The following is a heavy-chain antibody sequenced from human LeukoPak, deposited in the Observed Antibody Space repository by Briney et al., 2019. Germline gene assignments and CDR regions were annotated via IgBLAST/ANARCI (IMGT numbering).Heavy chain of an antibody. V-gene: IGHV3-30-3*01. D-gene: IGHD4-17*01. CDR3: AREGDDYGDYELSN. J-gene: IGHJ4*02. CDR2: ISYDGSNK. CDR1: GFTFSSYA. Sequence: GGSLRLSCAASGFTFSSYAMHWVRQAPGKGLEWVAVISYDGSNKYYADSVKGRFTISRDNAKNTLYLQMNSLRAEDTAVYYCAREGDDYGDYELSNWGQGTLVTVSS.